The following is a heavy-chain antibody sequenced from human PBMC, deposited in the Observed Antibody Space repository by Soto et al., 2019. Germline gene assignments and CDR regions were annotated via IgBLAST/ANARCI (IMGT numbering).Heavy chain of an antibody. V-gene: IGHV4-59*08. Sequence: ASETLSLTCTVSGGSISSYYWSWIRQPPGKGLEWIGYIYYSGSTNYNPSLKSRVTISVDTSKNQFSLKLSSVTAADTAVYYCARLTLMGGYYDILTMDVGGKGTTVTVSS. CDR1: GGSISSYY. J-gene: IGHJ6*04. CDR2: IYYSGST. D-gene: IGHD3-9*01. CDR3: ARLTLMGGYYDILTMDV.